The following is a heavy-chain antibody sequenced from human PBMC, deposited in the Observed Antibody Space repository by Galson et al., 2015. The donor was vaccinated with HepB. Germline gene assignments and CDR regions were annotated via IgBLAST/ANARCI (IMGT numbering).Heavy chain of an antibody. CDR3: ARLGGGGNSAAVGAVYY. D-gene: IGHD4-23*01. V-gene: IGHV1-18*04. Sequence: SVKVSCKASGYTFTSYGISWVRQAPGQGLEWMGWISAYNGNTNYAQKLQGRVTMTTDTSTSTAYMELRSLRSDDTAVYYCARLGGGGNSAAVGAVYYWGQGTLVTVSS. J-gene: IGHJ4*02. CDR1: GYTFTSYG. CDR2: ISAYNGNT.